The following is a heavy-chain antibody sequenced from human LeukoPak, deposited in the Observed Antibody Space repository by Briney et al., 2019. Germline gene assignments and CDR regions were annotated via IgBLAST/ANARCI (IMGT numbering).Heavy chain of an antibody. J-gene: IGHJ3*02. CDR2: ISASGAGT. Sequence: GGSLRLSCAASGFTFSSYAMSWVRLAPGKGLEWVSAISASGAGTHYSDSVKGRFTISRDNSKNTLYLQMNGLRAEDTAVYYCAKSTTRKGDDAFDIWGQGTMVTVSS. D-gene: IGHD3-16*01. CDR1: GFTFSSYA. CDR3: AKSTTRKGDDAFDI. V-gene: IGHV3-23*01.